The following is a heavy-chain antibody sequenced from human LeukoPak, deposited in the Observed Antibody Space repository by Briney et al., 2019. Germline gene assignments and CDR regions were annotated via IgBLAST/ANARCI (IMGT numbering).Heavy chain of an antibody. D-gene: IGHD3-9*01. CDR3: AKDYDILTGYYFDY. Sequence: PGGSLRLSCAASGFTFSSYGMHWVRQAPGKGLEWVAVISYDGSNKYYADSVKGRLTISRDNSKNTLYLQMNSLRAEDTAVYYCAKDYDILTGYYFDYWGPGTLVTVSS. CDR1: GFTFSSYG. CDR2: ISYDGSNK. J-gene: IGHJ4*02. V-gene: IGHV3-30*18.